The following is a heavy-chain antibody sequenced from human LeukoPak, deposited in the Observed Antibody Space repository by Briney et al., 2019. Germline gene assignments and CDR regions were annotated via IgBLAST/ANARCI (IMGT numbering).Heavy chain of an antibody. CDR3: AKVTGSSWYVARVYFDY. V-gene: IGHV3-9*01. D-gene: IGHD6-13*01. CDR1: GFTLDDYA. CDR2: ISWNSGSI. Sequence: GRSLRLSCAASGFTLDDYAMHWVRQAPGKGLEWVSGISWNSGSIGYADSVKGRFTISRDNAKNSLYLQMNSLRAEDTALYYCAKVTGSSWYVARVYFDYWGQGTLVTVSS. J-gene: IGHJ4*02.